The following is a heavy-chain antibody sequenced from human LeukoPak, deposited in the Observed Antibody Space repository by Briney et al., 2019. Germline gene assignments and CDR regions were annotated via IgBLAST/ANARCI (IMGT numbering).Heavy chain of an antibody. Sequence: ASVKVSCKASGYTFTSYYMHWVRQAPGQGLEWMGIINPSGGSTSYAQEFQGRVTMTRDTSTSTVYMELSSLRSEDTAVYYCAREFSGYDRAFDIWGQGTMVTVSS. D-gene: IGHD5-12*01. CDR1: GYTFTSYY. CDR2: INPSGGST. V-gene: IGHV1-46*01. CDR3: AREFSGYDRAFDI. J-gene: IGHJ3*02.